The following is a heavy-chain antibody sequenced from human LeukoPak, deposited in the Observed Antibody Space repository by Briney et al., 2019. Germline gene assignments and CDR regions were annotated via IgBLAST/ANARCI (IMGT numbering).Heavy chain of an antibody. CDR3: ARVPNFGGPYYFDY. CDR2: ISGYNGNT. CDR1: GYTFTTYG. Sequence: ASVKVSCKASGYTFTTYGITWVRQAPGQGLEWMGWISGYNGNTNYAQRLQGRVTMTTDTSTSTAYMELRSLRSDDTAVYYCARVPNFGGPYYFDYWGQGTLVTVSS. J-gene: IGHJ4*02. V-gene: IGHV1-18*01. D-gene: IGHD3-10*01.